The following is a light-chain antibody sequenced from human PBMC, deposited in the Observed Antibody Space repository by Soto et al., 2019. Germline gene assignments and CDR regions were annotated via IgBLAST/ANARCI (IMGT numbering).Light chain of an antibody. V-gene: IGLV2-14*01. CDR3: TSYTSSSTVV. J-gene: IGLJ2*01. CDR2: EVS. Sequence: HSVLTQPASVSGSPGQSITIYCTGTSSDVGGYNYVSWYQQHPGKAPKLIIYEVSNRPSGVSNRFSGSKSGSTASLTISGLQAEDEADYYCTSYTSSSTVVFGGGTKLTVL. CDR1: SSDVGGYNY.